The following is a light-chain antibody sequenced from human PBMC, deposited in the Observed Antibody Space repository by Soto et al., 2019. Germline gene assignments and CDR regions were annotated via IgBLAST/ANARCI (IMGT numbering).Light chain of an antibody. CDR2: EVS. V-gene: IGLV2-8*01. J-gene: IGLJ1*01. CDR3: SSYAGSNNFV. Sequence: QSALTQPASVSGSPGQSITISCTGTSSDIGHYDYVSWYQRHPGKAPKLMISEVSKRPSGVPDRFSGSKSGNTASLTVSGLQAEDEADYYCSSYAGSNNFVFGTGTKLTVL. CDR1: SSDIGHYDY.